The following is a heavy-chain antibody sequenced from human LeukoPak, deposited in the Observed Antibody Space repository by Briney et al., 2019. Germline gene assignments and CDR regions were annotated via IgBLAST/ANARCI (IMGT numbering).Heavy chain of an antibody. V-gene: IGHV4-4*07. Sequence: SETLSLTCTVSGASISSYYWSWIRQPAGKGLEWIGRIYTSGSTNYNPPLKSRVTMSVDTSRNQFSLKLNSVTAADTAVYYCARVSGSSVDYWGQGTLVTVSS. CDR1: GASISSYY. CDR3: ARVSGSSVDY. D-gene: IGHD6-6*01. J-gene: IGHJ4*02. CDR2: IYTSGST.